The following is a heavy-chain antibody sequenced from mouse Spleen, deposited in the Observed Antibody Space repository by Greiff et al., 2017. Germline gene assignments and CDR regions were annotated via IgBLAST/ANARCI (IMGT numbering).Heavy chain of an antibody. J-gene: IGHJ4*01. CDR2: IYPRSGNT. CDR1: GYTFTSYG. Sequence: QVQLQQSGAELARPGASVTLSCKASGYTFTSYGISWVKQRTGKGLEWIGDIYPRSGNTYYNEKFKGKATPTADKSSSTAYMELRSLTSEDSAVYFCARDCDYAMDYWGQGTSVNGSS. CDR3: ARDCDYAMDY. V-gene: IGHV1-81*01.